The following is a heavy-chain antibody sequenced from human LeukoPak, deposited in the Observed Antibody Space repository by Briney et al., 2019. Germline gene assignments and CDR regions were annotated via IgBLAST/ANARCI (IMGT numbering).Heavy chain of an antibody. D-gene: IGHD3-10*01. CDR2: ISSSSSTI. V-gene: IGHV3-48*01. Sequence: GGSLRLSCAASGFTFSSYSMNWVRQAPGKGLEWVSYISSSSSTIYYADSVKGRFTISRDNAKNSLYLQMNSLRAEDTAVYYCARGYYGSGSYYNAPFDYWGQGTLVTVSS. CDR1: GFTFSSYS. J-gene: IGHJ4*02. CDR3: ARGYYGSGSYYNAPFDY.